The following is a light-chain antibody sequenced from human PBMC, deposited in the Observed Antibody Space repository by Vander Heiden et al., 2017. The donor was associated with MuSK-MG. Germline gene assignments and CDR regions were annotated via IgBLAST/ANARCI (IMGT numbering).Light chain of an antibody. CDR2: AAS. V-gene: IGKV1-39*01. CDR1: QRVGSY. Sequence: DIQMTQSPSSLSASVGDRVTITCRASQRVGSYLTWYQLKAGKAPKLLIFAASNLPGGAPSRFSGSGSGTDFTLTIGRLQPDDFATYYCQQSDSTPYTFGQGTKLESK. J-gene: IGKJ2*01. CDR3: QQSDSTPYT.